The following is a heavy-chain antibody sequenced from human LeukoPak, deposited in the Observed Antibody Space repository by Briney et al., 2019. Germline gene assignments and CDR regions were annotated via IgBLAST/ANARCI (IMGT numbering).Heavy chain of an antibody. Sequence: ASVKVSCKASGYTFTSYDINWVRQATGQGLEWMGWMNPNSGNTGYAQKFQGRVTITRNTSISTAYMELSSLRSEDTAVYYCARGRRIRSTSCYMFDYWGQGTLVTVSS. CDR1: GYTFTSYD. CDR3: ARGRRIRSTSCYMFDY. J-gene: IGHJ4*02. V-gene: IGHV1-8*03. CDR2: MNPNSGNT. D-gene: IGHD2-2*02.